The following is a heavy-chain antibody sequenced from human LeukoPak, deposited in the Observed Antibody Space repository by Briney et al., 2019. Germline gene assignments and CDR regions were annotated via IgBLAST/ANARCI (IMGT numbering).Heavy chain of an antibody. CDR2: IYYSGST. D-gene: IGHD3-10*01. Sequence: SETLSLTCAVSGGSISGYYWSWIRQPPGKGLEWIGFIYYSGSTKYNPSLKSRVTISVDTSKNQFSLKLTSVTAADTAVYYCARYGSGSYSDDHFQHWGQGTLVTVSS. CDR3: ARYGSGSYSDDHFQH. J-gene: IGHJ1*01. V-gene: IGHV4-59*08. CDR1: GGSISGYY.